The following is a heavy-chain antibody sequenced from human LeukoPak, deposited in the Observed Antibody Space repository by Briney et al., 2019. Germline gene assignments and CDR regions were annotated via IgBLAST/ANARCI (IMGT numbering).Heavy chain of an antibody. CDR3: ARGRRYRSGWRFDY. Sequence: ASVKVSCKASGYTFTSYHINWVRQATGQGLEWMGWMNANSGNTGYAQKFQGRVTMTRNTSISTAYMELSSLRSEDTAVYYCARGRRYRSGWRFDYWGQGTLVTVSS. CDR2: MNANSGNT. CDR1: GYTFTSYH. J-gene: IGHJ4*02. V-gene: IGHV1-8*01. D-gene: IGHD6-19*01.